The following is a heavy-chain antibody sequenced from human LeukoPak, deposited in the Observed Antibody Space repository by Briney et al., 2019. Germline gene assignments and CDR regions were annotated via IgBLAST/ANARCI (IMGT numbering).Heavy chain of an antibody. Sequence: ASVKVSCKASGYTFTSYGISWVRQAPGQGLEWMGWISAYNGNTNYAQKLQGRVTMTTDTSTSTAYMELRSLRSDDTAVYYCARDLPRGVVTAIPDFDYWGQGTLVTVSS. D-gene: IGHD2-21*02. CDR3: ARDLPRGVVTAIPDFDY. J-gene: IGHJ4*02. CDR2: ISAYNGNT. CDR1: GYTFTSYG. V-gene: IGHV1-18*01.